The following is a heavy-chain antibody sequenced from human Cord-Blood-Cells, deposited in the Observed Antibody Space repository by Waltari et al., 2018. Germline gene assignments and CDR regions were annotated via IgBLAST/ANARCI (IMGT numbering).Heavy chain of an antibody. J-gene: IGHJ4*02. CDR3: ARDRVNDCWSGYNFDY. V-gene: IGHV1-69*01. CDR2: IIPIFGTA. CDR1: GGTFSSYA. D-gene: IGHD3-3*01. Sequence: QVQLVQSGAEVKKPGSSVKVSCKASGGTFSSYAISWVRQAPGQGLEWMGGIIPIFGTANYAQKLQGRVTITADESTSTADMELSSLRSEDTAVYYCARDRVNDCWSGYNFDYWGQGTLVTVSS.